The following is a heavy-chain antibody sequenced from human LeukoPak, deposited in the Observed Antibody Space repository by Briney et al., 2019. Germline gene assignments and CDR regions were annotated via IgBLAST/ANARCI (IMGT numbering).Heavy chain of an antibody. V-gene: IGHV4-59*01. CDR3: ARGMITFGGVIVTSGYDY. CDR2: IYYSGST. J-gene: IGHJ4*02. Sequence: PSETLSLTCTVSGGSISSYYWSWIRQPPGKGLEWIGYIYYSGSTNYNPSLKSRVTISVDTSKNQFSLKLSSVTAADTAVYYCARGMITFGGVIVTSGYDYWGQGTLVTVSS. CDR1: GGSISSYY. D-gene: IGHD3-16*02.